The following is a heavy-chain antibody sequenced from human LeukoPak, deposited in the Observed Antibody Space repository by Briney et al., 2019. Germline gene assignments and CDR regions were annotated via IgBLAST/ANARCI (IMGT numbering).Heavy chain of an antibody. CDR1: GGSISSGDYS. D-gene: IGHD6-13*01. J-gene: IGHJ6*02. Sequence: SETLSLTCAVSGGSISSGDYSWSWIRQPPGKGLEWIGYIYHSGSTYYNPSLKSRVTISVDRSKNQFSLKLSSVTAADTAVYYGAGGRGERAASEEYYYYGMDVWGQGTTVTVSS. CDR2: IYHSGST. CDR3: AGGRGERAASEEYYYYGMDV. V-gene: IGHV4-30-2*01.